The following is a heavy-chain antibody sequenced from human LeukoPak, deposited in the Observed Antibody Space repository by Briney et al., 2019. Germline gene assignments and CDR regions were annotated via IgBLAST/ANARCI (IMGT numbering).Heavy chain of an antibody. J-gene: IGHJ4*02. CDR3: ATAAYYDILTGYYDYYFDY. Sequence: GGSLRLSCAASGFTFSSYAMSWVRQAPGKGLEWVSAISGSGGSTYYADSVKGRFTISRDNSKNTLYLQMNSLRAEDTAVYYCATAAYYDILTGYYDYYFDYWGQGTLVTVSS. D-gene: IGHD3-9*01. CDR1: GFTFSSYA. V-gene: IGHV3-23*01. CDR2: ISGSGGST.